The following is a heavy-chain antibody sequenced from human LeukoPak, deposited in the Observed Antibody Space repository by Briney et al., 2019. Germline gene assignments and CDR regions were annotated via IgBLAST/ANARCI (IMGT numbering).Heavy chain of an antibody. CDR2: ISGPGSVT. J-gene: IGHJ4*02. D-gene: IGHD6-6*01. CDR3: ARGTGSGSYLLDY. Sequence: GGSLRLSCAGSGFTFGDYAMHWIRQPPGKGLQWVSLISGPGSVTHQADSVKGRFTISRDNSKNSPYLQMSSLRTEDTALYYCARGTGSGSYLLDYWGQGTLVTVSS. V-gene: IGHV3-43*02. CDR1: GFTFGDYA.